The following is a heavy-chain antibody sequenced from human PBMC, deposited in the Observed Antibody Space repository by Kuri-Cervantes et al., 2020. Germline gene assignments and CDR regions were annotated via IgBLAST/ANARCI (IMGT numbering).Heavy chain of an antibody. V-gene: IGHV3-30*18. CDR2: ISYDGINK. J-gene: IGHJ3*02. CDR1: GFTFSSYG. CDR3: AKDLPRYYYDSSGYSDDDAFDI. Sequence: GESLKISCAASGFTFSSYGMHWVRQAPGKGLEWVAVISYDGINKYYADSVKGRFAISRDNSKNTLYLQMNSLRAEDTAVYYCAKDLPRYYYDSSGYSDDDAFDIWGQGTMVTVSS. D-gene: IGHD3-22*01.